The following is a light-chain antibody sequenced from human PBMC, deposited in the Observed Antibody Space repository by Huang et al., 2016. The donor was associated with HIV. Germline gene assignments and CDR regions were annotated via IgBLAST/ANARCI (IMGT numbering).Light chain of an antibody. J-gene: IGKJ3*01. CDR2: AAS. CDR1: HGIANY. Sequence: DIQMTQSPFSLSASVGDRVTITCRASHGIANYLAWYQQKPGKVPKLLIYAASTFQSGVPSRFSGSGSGTDFTLTISSLQPEDVATYYCQKYHSAPFTFGPGTKVDIK. V-gene: IGKV1-27*01. CDR3: QKYHSAPFT.